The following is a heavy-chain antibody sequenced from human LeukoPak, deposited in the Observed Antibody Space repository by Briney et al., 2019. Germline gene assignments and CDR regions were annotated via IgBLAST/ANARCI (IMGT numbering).Heavy chain of an antibody. CDR2: IYYSGST. V-gene: IGHV4-39*07. D-gene: IGHD5-18*01. CDR3: ARGSYGHGWFDP. Sequence: SETLSLTCTVSGGSISINTYYWAWIRQPPGKGLEWIGSIYYSGSTYYNPSLKSRVTISVDTSKNQFSLKLSSVTAADTAVYYCARGSYGHGWFDPWGQGTLVTVSS. J-gene: IGHJ5*02. CDR1: GGSISINTYY.